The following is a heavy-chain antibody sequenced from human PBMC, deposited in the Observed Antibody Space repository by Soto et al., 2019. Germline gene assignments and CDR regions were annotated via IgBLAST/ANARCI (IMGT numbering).Heavy chain of an antibody. CDR3: ARRSSGYPYYFDY. CDR1: GFTVSTNY. D-gene: IGHD3-22*01. Sequence: PGGSLRLSCAASGFTVSTNYMSWVRQAPGKGLEWVSLIYSGGSTYYADSVKGRFTISSDNSKNTLYLQMNSLRAEDTAVYYCARRSSGYPYYFDYWGKGTLVTVSS. V-gene: IGHV3-53*01. CDR2: IYSGGST. J-gene: IGHJ4*02.